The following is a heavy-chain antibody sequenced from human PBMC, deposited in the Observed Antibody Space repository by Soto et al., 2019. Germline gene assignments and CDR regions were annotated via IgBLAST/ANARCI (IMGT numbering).Heavy chain of an antibody. CDR3: GKGRSGELVVFY. D-gene: IGHD1-7*01. CDR2: ISPKSGGT. J-gene: IGHJ4*02. Sequence: QVQLVQSGAEVKVSGASVKVSCKASGYSFTGHYIHWVRQAPGQGPEWVGEISPKSGGTRYAQKFQGRVTMTKDTSITTVYMQLSNLSPDDTAVYYCGKGRSGELVVFYWGQGTLVTVHS. V-gene: IGHV1-2*02. CDR1: GYSFTGHY.